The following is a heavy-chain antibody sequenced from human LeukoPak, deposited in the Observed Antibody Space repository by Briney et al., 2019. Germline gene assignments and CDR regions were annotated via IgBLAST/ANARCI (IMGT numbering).Heavy chain of an antibody. V-gene: IGHV4-59*08. CDR2: ISYSGNT. CDR3: ARRVIESAVTIERNWFDP. J-gene: IGHJ5*02. CDR1: GGSINSYY. Sequence: PSETLSLTCSVSGGSINSYYWNWIPQPPGKGLECIASISYSGNTHYNPSLESRVTISVDTSKNQFSLKLSSVTAADTAVYYCARRVIESAVTIERNWFDPWGQGTLITVSS. D-gene: IGHD4-11*01.